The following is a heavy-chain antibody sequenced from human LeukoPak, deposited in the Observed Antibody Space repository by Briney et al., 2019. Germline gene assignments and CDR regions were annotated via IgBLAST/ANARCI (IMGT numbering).Heavy chain of an antibody. Sequence: GGSLRLSCAASGFTVSSNYMSWVRQAPGKGLEWVSVIYSGGSTYYADSVKGRFTISRDNAKNSLDLQMNSLRAEDTAVYYCARVGYYDSSDYYHEDAFDIWGQGTMVTVSS. D-gene: IGHD3-22*01. V-gene: IGHV3-53*01. CDR1: GFTVSSNY. CDR3: ARVGYYDSSDYYHEDAFDI. J-gene: IGHJ3*02. CDR2: IYSGGST.